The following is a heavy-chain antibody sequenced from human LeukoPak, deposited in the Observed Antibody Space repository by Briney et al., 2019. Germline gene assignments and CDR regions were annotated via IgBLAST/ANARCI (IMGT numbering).Heavy chain of an antibody. CDR1: GGSFSGYY. Sequence: SETLSLTCAVYGGSFSGYYWSWIRQPPGKGLEWIGEINHSGSTNYNPSLKSRVTISVDTSKNQFSLKLSSVTAADTAVYYCARASGDDYGDLDYWGQGTLVTVSS. D-gene: IGHD4-17*01. CDR3: ARASGDDYGDLDY. V-gene: IGHV4-34*01. CDR2: INHSGST. J-gene: IGHJ4*02.